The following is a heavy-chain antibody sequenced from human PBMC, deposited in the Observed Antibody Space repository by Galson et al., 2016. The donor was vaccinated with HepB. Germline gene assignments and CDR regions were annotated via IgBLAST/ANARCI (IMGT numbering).Heavy chain of an antibody. V-gene: IGHV1-18*04. CDR1: GYIFTSSG. CDR3: SRDWYFHMAV. Sequence: SVKVSCKASGYIFTSSGISWMRQAPGQGLEWMGWSNIYDGTINYARKFQGRVSLTTDTSTSTAYMELRSLRFEDTAVYYCSRDWYFHMAVWGKGTTVTVSS. CDR2: SNIYDGTI. J-gene: IGHJ6*04. D-gene: IGHD6-13*01.